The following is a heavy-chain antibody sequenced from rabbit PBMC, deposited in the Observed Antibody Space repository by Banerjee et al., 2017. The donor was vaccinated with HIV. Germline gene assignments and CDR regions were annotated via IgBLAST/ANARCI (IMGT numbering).Heavy chain of an antibody. CDR2: IYTGSGST. CDR3: ARGGDWGTRLDL. J-gene: IGHJ3*01. CDR1: GFDFSSYG. D-gene: IGHD3-1*01. Sequence: QEQLVESGGGLVQPGGSLKLSCKASGFDFSSYGISWVRQAPGKGLEWIGCIYTGSGSTYYASWAKGRFTISKTSSTTVTLQMTSLTAADTATYFCARGGDWGTRLDLWGPGTLVT. V-gene: IGHV1S45*01.